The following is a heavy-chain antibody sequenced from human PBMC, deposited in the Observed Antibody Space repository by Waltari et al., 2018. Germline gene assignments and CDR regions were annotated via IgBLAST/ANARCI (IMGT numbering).Heavy chain of an antibody. J-gene: IGHJ3*02. CDR1: GGSISRSSYY. CDR2: IYYSGST. D-gene: IGHD5-12*01. CDR3: ARGGIVATIWSAFDI. V-gene: IGHV4-39*07. Sequence: QLQLQESGPGLVQPSETLSLPCTVSGGSISRSSYYWGWIRQPPGKGLAWIGSIYYSGSTYYNPSLKSRVTISVDTSKNQFSLKLSSVTAADTAVYYCARGGIVATIWSAFDIWGQGTMVTVSS.